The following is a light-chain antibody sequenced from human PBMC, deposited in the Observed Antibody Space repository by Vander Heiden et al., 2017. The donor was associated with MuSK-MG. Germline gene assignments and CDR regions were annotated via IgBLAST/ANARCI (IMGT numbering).Light chain of an antibody. CDR1: TLTRNY. CDR3: KSRDSSGDFVL. V-gene: IGLV3-19*01. Sequence: SSELTQDPAVSVALRQTVRITCQGDTLTRNYASWYQQKPGQAPVVVIYGKDNRPSGIPDRFSGSASGETDSLTINGAQAEDEADYFCKSRDSSGDFVLFGGGTKLTVL. CDR2: GKD. J-gene: IGLJ2*01.